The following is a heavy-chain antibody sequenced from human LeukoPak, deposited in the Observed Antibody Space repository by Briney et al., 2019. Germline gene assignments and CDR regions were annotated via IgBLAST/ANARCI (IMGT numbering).Heavy chain of an antibody. CDR1: GYTFTGYY. J-gene: IGHJ5*02. CDR2: INPNSGGT. CDR3: ARVSEVGARVARWFDP. V-gene: IGHV1-2*02. Sequence: GASVKVSCKASGYTFTGYYMHWVRQAPGQGLEWMGWINPNSGGTNYAQKFQGRVTMTRDTSISTAYMELSRLRSDDTAVYYCARVSEVGARVARWFDPWGQGTLVTVSS. D-gene: IGHD1-26*01.